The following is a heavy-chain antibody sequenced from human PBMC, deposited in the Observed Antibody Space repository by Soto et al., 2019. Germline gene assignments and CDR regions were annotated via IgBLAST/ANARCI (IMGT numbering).Heavy chain of an antibody. J-gene: IGHJ4*02. CDR3: AKDPWRFGKWEILSAHDY. Sequence: QVQLVESGGGVVQPGRSLRLSCAASGFTFSSYGMHWVRQAPGKGLEWVAVISYDGSNKYYADSVKGRFTISRDNSKNTXXLQMNSLRAEDTAVYYCAKDPWRFGKWEILSAHDYWGQGTLVTVSS. V-gene: IGHV3-30*18. CDR2: ISYDGSNK. D-gene: IGHD1-26*01. CDR1: GFTFSSYG.